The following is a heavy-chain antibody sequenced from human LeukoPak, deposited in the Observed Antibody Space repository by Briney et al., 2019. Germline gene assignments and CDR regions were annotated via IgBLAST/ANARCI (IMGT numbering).Heavy chain of an antibody. CDR2: IYYSGST. CDR1: GGSISSYY. CDR3: ARVQVYYDFWSGYYPGFDY. J-gene: IGHJ4*02. Sequence: PSETLSLTCTVSGGSISSYYWSWIRQPPGKGLEWIGYIYYSGSTNYNPSLKSRVTISVDTSKNQFSLKLSSVTAADTAVYYCARVQVYYDFWSGYYPGFDYWGQGTLVTVSS. D-gene: IGHD3-3*01. V-gene: IGHV4-59*12.